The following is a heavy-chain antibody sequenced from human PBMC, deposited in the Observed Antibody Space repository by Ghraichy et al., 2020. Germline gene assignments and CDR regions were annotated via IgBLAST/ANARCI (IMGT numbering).Heavy chain of an antibody. CDR2: VLPSGST. J-gene: IGHJ4*02. CDR1: GDSISRYY. V-gene: IGHV4-4*07. D-gene: IGHD1-1*01. Sequence: ESLNISCTVSGDSISRYYWSWIRQPAGKGLEWIGRVLPSGSTNNNPSLTSRVTLSLDTSKNQLSLKLTSVTVADTAVYYCATGDWNGFDHWGQGTQVTVSS. CDR3: ATGDWNGFDH.